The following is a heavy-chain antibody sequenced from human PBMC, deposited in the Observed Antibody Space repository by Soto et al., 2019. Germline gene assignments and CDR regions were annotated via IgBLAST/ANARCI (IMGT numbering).Heavy chain of an antibody. Sequence: SVKVSCKASGGTFSSYAISWVRQAPGQGLEWMGGIIPIFGTANYAQKFQGRVTITADESTSTAYMELSSLRSEDTAVYYCARDRSRYYDSSGYQFDAFDIWGQGTMVT. V-gene: IGHV1-69*13. CDR2: IIPIFGTA. D-gene: IGHD3-22*01. CDR1: GGTFSSYA. CDR3: ARDRSRYYDSSGYQFDAFDI. J-gene: IGHJ3*02.